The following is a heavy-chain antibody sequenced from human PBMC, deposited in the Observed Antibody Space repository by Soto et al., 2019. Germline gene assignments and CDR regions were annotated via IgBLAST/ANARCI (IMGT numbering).Heavy chain of an antibody. CDR1: GGSISSYY. J-gene: IGHJ4*02. V-gene: IGHV4-59*01. CDR2: IYYSGST. D-gene: IGHD4-17*01. CDR3: ARDGLNYGGNDY. Sequence: PSETLSLTCTFSGGSISSYYWSWIRQPPGKGLEWIGYIYYSGSTNYNPSLKSRVTISVDTSKNQFSLKLSSVTAADTAVYYCARDGLNYGGNDYWGQGTLVTVSS.